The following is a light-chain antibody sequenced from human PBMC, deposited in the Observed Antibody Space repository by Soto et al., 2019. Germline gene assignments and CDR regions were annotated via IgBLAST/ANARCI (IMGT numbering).Light chain of an antibody. CDR1: SSNIGSKT. V-gene: IGLV1-44*01. Sequence: VVTQPPSASGTPGQRVTISCSGSSSNIGSKTVNWYQQLPGTVPKLLIYNSYQRPSGVPDRFSGSKSGTSASLAISGLQSEDEADYYCAAWDASLNGYVFGTGTKLTVL. J-gene: IGLJ1*01. CDR3: AAWDASLNGYV. CDR2: NSY.